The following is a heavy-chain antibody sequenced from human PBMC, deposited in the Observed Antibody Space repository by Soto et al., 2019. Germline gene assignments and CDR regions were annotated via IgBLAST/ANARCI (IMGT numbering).Heavy chain of an antibody. J-gene: IGHJ4*02. D-gene: IGHD6-6*01. CDR3: ARDLYSSSARYFAY. CDR2: ISSSSSYI. V-gene: IGHV3-21*01. CDR1: GFTFSSYS. Sequence: EVQLVESGGGLVQPGGSLRLSCAASGFTFSSYSMNWVRQAPGKGLEWVSSISSSSSYIYYADSVKGRFTIARDNAATSLYLQMNSLRAEDTAVYYCARDLYSSSARYFAYLGQGTLVTFSS.